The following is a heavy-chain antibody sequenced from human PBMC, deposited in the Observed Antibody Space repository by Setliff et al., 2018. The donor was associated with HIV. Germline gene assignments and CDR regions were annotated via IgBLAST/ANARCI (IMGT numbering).Heavy chain of an antibody. CDR3: VKDASVSATNFYYFDV. Sequence: LSLTCTVSGDSVNDRSYFWGWIRQPPGKGLEWVSTISWFGRDIYYADSVRGRFTFSRDSAKNSMHLQMNSLKLEDTATYFCVKDASVSATNFYYFDVWGKGTTVTVSS. CDR2: ISWFGRDI. J-gene: IGHJ6*03. V-gene: IGHV3-9*01. CDR1: GDSVNDRSYF.